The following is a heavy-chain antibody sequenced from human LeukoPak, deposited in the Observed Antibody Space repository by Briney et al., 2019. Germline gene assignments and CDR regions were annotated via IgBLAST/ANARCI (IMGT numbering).Heavy chain of an antibody. CDR1: GGSISSYY. D-gene: IGHD6-19*01. Sequence: PSETLSLTCTVSGGSISSYYWNWIRQAPGKGLEWIGYIHYSGSTNHNSSLKSRVTISVDTSKNQYSLKLGSVTAADTAVYYCARDGVAGGFDYWGQGTLVTVSS. V-gene: IGHV4-59*01. CDR3: ARDGVAGGFDY. J-gene: IGHJ4*02. CDR2: IHYSGST.